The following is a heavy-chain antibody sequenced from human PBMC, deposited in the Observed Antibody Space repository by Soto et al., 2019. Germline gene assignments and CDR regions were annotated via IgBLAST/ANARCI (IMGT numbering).Heavy chain of an antibody. Sequence: QVQLVESGGGVVQPGRSLRLSCAASGFSFSTYGMHWVRQAPGKGLEWVALISKDGSGQDYGDYMKGRVTISRDNSKNTLFLQMSILRPDDTAVYYCVKDGYHAGFHFWGQGTMVIVSS. CDR2: ISKDGSGQ. V-gene: IGHV3-30*18. CDR3: VKDGYHAGFHF. D-gene: IGHD2-2*01. CDR1: GFSFSTYG. J-gene: IGHJ3*01.